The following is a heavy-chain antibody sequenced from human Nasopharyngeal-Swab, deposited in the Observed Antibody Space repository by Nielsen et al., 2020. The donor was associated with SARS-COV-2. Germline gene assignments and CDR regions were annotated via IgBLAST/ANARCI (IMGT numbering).Heavy chain of an antibody. D-gene: IGHD3-10*01. V-gene: IGHV1-18*01. Sequence: ASVKVSCKASGYTFTSYGISWVRQAPGQGLEWRGWISAYNGNTNYAQKLQGRVTMTTDTSTSTAYMELRSLRSDDTAVYYCARDPHAGFGELLPYYFDYWGQGTLVTVSS. J-gene: IGHJ4*02. CDR1: GYTFTSYG. CDR3: ARDPHAGFGELLPYYFDY. CDR2: ISAYNGNT.